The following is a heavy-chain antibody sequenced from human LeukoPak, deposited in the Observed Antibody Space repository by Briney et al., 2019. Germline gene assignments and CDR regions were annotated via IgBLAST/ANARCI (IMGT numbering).Heavy chain of an antibody. J-gene: IGHJ4*02. CDR1: GVSIFSSY. CDR3: ATGRSVRYFDY. D-gene: IGHD3-9*01. V-gene: IGHV4-59*12. Sequence: SETLSLTCTVSGVSIFSSYWNWVRQPPGKGLEWIGYVHYSGSTNYNPSLKSRVTISVDTSKSQFSLKLSSATAADTAVYYCATGRSVRYFDYWGQGTLLTVSS. CDR2: VHYSGST.